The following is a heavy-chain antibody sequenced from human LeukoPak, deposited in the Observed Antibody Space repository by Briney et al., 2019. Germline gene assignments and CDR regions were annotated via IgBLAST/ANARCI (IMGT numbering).Heavy chain of an antibody. V-gene: IGHV4-59*01. J-gene: IGHJ6*02. CDR2: IHYSGSS. D-gene: IGHD3-10*01. CDR3: ARAGAPYGSGNYYNSDV. CDR1: GGSISSYY. Sequence: SETLSLTCTVSGGSISSYYWSWIRQPPGKGLVWIGYIHYSGSSNYNPYLKSRVTISVDTSKNQFSLRLSSVTAADTAVYYCARAGAPYGSGNYYNSDVWGQGTTVTVSS.